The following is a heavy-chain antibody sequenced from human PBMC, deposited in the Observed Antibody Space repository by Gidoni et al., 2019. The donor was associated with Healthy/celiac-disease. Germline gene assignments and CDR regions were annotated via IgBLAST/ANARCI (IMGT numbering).Heavy chain of an antibody. CDR3: ASSPKYSSRLSYFDY. J-gene: IGHJ4*02. V-gene: IGHV3-9*01. D-gene: IGHD6-6*01. CDR2: ISWNSGSI. Sequence: EVQLVESGGVLVQPGRSLRLSCAASGFIFDDYAMHWVRQAPGKGLEWVSGISWNSGSIGYAYSVKGRFTISRDNAKNSLYLQMNSLRAEETALYYCASSPKYSSRLSYFDYWGQGTLVTVSS. CDR1: GFIFDDYA.